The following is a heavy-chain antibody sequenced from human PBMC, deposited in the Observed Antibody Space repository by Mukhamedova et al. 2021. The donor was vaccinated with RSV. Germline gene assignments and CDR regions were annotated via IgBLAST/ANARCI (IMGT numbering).Heavy chain of an antibody. Sequence: ADSVKGRFTISRDNSKNTLYLQMNSLRAEDTAVYYCARGKVETEGMDVWGQGTTVTVSS. V-gene: IGHV3-30*01. J-gene: IGHJ6*02. D-gene: IGHD1-26*01. CDR3: ARGKVETEGMDV.